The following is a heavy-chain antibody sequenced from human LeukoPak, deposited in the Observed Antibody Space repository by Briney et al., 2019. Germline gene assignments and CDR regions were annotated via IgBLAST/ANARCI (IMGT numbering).Heavy chain of an antibody. CDR3: AKDRVPTAGLSRGPLDY. Sequence: GRSLRLSCAASGFIFSNYGIHWVRQPPGKGLELVAVISYYGNYKYYADSVKGRCTISRDNSKNTLYLQMNGLRAEDTAVFYCAKDRVPTAGLSRGPLDYWGQGTLVTVSS. CDR2: ISYYGNYK. J-gene: IGHJ4*02. V-gene: IGHV3-30*18. D-gene: IGHD6-13*01. CDR1: GFIFSNYG.